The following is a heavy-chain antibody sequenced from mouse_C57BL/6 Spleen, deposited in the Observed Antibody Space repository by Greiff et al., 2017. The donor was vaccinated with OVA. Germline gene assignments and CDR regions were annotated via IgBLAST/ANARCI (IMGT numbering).Heavy chain of an antibody. V-gene: IGHV5-9-1*02. D-gene: IGHD1-1*01. CDR1: GFTFSSYA. CDR2: ISSGGDYI. CDR3: TRDQDYGNDY. Sequence: EVKLVESGEGLVKPGGSLTLSCAASGFTFSSYAMSWVRQTPEKRLELVAYISSGGDYIYYADTVKGRFTISRDNARNTLYLQMSSLKSEDTAMYYCTRDQDYGNDYWGQGTLVTVSA. J-gene: IGHJ3*01.